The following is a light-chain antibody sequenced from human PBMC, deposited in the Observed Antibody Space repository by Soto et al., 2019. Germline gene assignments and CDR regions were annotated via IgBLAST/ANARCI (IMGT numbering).Light chain of an antibody. Sequence: VLTQSPGTLSLSPGERATLSYRASQTIRGNELAWYQQKPGQAPRLLIYRGSSRATGIPDRFSGRGSGTDFTLTISRLEPEDFAVYYCQDYGTSAPWTFGQGTKVEIK. V-gene: IGKV3-20*01. CDR2: RGS. CDR1: QTIRGNE. CDR3: QDYGTSAPWT. J-gene: IGKJ1*01.